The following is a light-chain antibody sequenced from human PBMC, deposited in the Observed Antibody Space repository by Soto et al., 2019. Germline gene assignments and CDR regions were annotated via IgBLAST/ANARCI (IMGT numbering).Light chain of an antibody. CDR1: QSIATS. Sequence: EIVLTQSPATLSLSPGERATLSCRASQSIATSFAWYQQKPGQAPRLLIYDASNRAIDVPARFSGSGSGTDFPLTISSLEPEDFAFYYCQQRSNWPPAITFGQGTRLEI. J-gene: IGKJ5*01. V-gene: IGKV3-11*01. CDR2: DAS. CDR3: QQRSNWPPAIT.